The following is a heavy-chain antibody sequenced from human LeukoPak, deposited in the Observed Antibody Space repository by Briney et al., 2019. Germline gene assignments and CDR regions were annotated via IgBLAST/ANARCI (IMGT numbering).Heavy chain of an antibody. CDR3: ARIAYSGYDFRGGADY. CDR2: ISCSGST. J-gene: IGHJ4*02. V-gene: IGHV4-39*07. CDR1: GGSISSCTYS. Sequence: SETLSPTCTVSGGSISSCTYSWGWIRQPPGTGLEWIGSISCSGSTYYNPSLKSRVTISVVTSKNHFSLNLKLSSVTAADTAVYYCARIAYSGYDFRGGADYWGQGTLVTVSS. D-gene: IGHD5-12*01.